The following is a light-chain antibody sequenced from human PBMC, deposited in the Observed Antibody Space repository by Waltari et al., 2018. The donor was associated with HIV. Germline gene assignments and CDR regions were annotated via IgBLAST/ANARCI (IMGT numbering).Light chain of an antibody. CDR2: GNN. J-gene: IGLJ1*01. V-gene: IGLV1-40*01. CDR1: SSHLRTPYV. CDR3: QSYDGSLSAYV. Sequence: QSVLPHPPSVSGAPGQWVTISCIGRSSHLRTPYVVHWYQQLPGTTPKLLIFGNNNRPSGVPDRFSGYRSGTSASLTITGLQGEDEADYYCQSYDGSLSAYVFGTGTKVTVL.